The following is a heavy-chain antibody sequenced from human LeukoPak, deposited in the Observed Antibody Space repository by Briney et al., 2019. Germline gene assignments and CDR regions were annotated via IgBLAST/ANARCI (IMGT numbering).Heavy chain of an antibody. CDR3: ARGESQLLWEGEFDY. CDR2: INPSGGST. V-gene: IGHV1-46*01. J-gene: IGHJ4*02. Sequence: ASVKVSCKASGYTFTTYYMHWVRQAPGQGLEWMGIINPSGGSTRYAQKFQGRVTMTRDTSTSTVYMELSSLRSEDTAVYYCARGESQLLWEGEFDYWGQGTLVTVYS. CDR1: GYTFTTYY. D-gene: IGHD2-2*01.